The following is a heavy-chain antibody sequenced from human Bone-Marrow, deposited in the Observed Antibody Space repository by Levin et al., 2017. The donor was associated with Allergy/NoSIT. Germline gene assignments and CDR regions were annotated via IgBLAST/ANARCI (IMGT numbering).Heavy chain of an antibody. CDR1: GFTFSRYY. V-gene: IGHV3-74*01. J-gene: IGHJ4*02. Sequence: GGSLRLSCAASGFTFSRYYMHWVRQAPGKGLVWVSRITLDVTDTYYADSVKGRFTISRDNAENTLFLQMNSLRAEDTAMYYCARGGCSSTSCLDYWGQGILVTVSS. D-gene: IGHD2-2*01. CDR3: ARGGCSSTSCLDY. CDR2: ITLDVTDT.